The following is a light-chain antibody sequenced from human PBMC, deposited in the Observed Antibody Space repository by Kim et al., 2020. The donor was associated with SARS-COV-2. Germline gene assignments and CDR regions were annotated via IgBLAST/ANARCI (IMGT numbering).Light chain of an antibody. V-gene: IGKV1-27*01. CDR3: RRYISAPWT. CDR2: DAS. CDR1: HDISNF. Sequence: DIQMTQSPSSLSASVGDTVTITCRSSHDISNFLAWYQEKPGKVPKLLIYDASVLQSGVPSRFSGSGSGTDFTLTISSLQPEDVATYYCRRYISAPWTFGQGTKVDIK. J-gene: IGKJ1*01.